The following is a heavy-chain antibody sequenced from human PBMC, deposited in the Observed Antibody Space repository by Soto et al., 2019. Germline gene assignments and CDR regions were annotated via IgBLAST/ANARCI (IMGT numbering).Heavy chain of an antibody. CDR1: GGTFRSSA. CDR3: ARGGGYCSSNRCTYYDYGMDH. Sequence: QVQLVQSGAAVKKPRSSVKVSCKASGGTFRSSALSWVRQAPGPVLEWMGGLIPIFGTAHYAKKSQGRVMITGDAYTSTAYMELSSRRAEDTAVYYWARGGGYCSSNRCTYYDYGMDHWGQGPTVTVSS. CDR2: LIPIFGTA. D-gene: IGHD2-2*03. J-gene: IGHJ6*02. V-gene: IGHV1-69*01.